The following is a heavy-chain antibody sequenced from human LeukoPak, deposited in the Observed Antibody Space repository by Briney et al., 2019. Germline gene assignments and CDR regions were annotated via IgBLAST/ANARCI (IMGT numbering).Heavy chain of an antibody. CDR3: AKDHSGSYKRDWFDP. D-gene: IGHD1-26*01. CDR1: GFTFSSYA. Sequence: GGSLRLSCAASGFTFSSYAMSWVRKAPGKGLDWVSAISGSGGSTYYADSVKGRFTISRDNSKNTLYLQMNSLRAEDTAVYYCAKDHSGSYKRDWFDPWGQGTLVTVSS. CDR2: ISGSGGST. J-gene: IGHJ5*02. V-gene: IGHV3-23*01.